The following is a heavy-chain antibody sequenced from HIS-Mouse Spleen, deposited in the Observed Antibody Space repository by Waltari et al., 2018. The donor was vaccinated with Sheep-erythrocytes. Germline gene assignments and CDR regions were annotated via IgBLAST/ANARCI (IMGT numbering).Heavy chain of an antibody. CDR2: IKQDGSEE. CDR3: ARVRELLYFQH. Sequence: EVQLVESGGGLVQPGGSLRLSCAASGFTFSSYWMSWVRQAPGKGLGWVANIKQDGSEEYYVDSVKGRFTISRDNAKNSLYLQMNSLRAEDTAVYYCARVRELLYFQHWGQGTLVTVSS. J-gene: IGHJ1*01. CDR1: GFTFSSYW. D-gene: IGHD1-26*01. V-gene: IGHV3-7*01.